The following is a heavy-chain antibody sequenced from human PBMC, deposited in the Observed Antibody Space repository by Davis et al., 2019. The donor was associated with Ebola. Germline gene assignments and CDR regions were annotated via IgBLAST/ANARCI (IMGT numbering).Heavy chain of an antibody. V-gene: IGHV4-59*01. CDR2: IHYSGST. CDR1: GGSISSYT. Sequence: SETLSLTCAVSGGSISSYTWSWIRQPPGKVLEWIGYIHYSGSTNYNPSLMGRATISVDTSKNQFSLKLSSVTAADTAVYYCARAQYYYDSSGYYLDAFDIWGRGTMVTVSS. J-gene: IGHJ3*02. D-gene: IGHD3-22*01. CDR3: ARAQYYYDSSGYYLDAFDI.